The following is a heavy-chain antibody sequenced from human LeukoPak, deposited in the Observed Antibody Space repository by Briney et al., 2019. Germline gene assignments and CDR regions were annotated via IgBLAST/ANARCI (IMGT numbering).Heavy chain of an antibody. D-gene: IGHD3-16*01. CDR1: GYSFSSHD. Sequence: GASVKVSCKASGYSFSSHDINWVRQATGQGLEWMGWMNPKSGNTDHAQKFQGRVTMTEDTSTDTAYMELSSLRSEDTAVYYCATLGLPWLDYWGQGTLVTVSS. CDR3: ATLGLPWLDY. J-gene: IGHJ4*02. V-gene: IGHV1-8*01. CDR2: MNPKSGNT.